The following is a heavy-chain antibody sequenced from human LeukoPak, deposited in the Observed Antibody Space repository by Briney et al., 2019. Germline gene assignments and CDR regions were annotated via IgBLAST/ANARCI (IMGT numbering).Heavy chain of an antibody. CDR3: ARRPIGIVGPTTFDY. CDR2: FYYSGST. CDR1: GGSTSSSSYY. D-gene: IGHD1-26*01. V-gene: IGHV4-39*01. J-gene: IGHJ4*02. Sequence: SETLSLTCTVSGGSTSSSSYYWGWIRQPPGKGLEWIGNFYYSGSTYYNPSLKSRVTISVDTSKNQFSLKLSSVTAADTAVYYCARRPIGIVGPTTFDYWGQGTLVTVSS.